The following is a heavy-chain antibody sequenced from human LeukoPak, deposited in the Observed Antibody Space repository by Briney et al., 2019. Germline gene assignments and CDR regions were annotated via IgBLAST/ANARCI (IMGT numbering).Heavy chain of an antibody. J-gene: IGHJ4*02. CDR2: ISGSGGST. V-gene: IGHV3-23*01. CDR3: ARGSLGSLHGYFDY. CDR1: GFTFSSYA. D-gene: IGHD2-2*03. Sequence: PGGSLRLSCAASGFTFSSYAMSWVRQAPGKGLEWVSAISGSGGSTYYADSVKGRFTISRDNAKNSLYLQMNSLRAEDTAVYYCARGSLGSLHGYFDYWGQGTLVTVSS.